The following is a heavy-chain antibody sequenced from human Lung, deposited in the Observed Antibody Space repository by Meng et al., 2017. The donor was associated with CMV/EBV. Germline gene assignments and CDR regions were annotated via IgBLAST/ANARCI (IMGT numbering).Heavy chain of an antibody. CDR1: GDSITNHNW. V-gene: IGHV4-4*02. CDR2: IPHRGSS. Sequence: QVQLWESGPALVKPSATLSLTCAVSGDSITNHNWWAWVRQPPGKGLEWIGEIPHRGSSAYNPSLKSRVSMSIDKSKNQFSLKLTSVTAADTAVYHCLRRSGGSVWGQGTLVTVSS. J-gene: IGHJ1*01. CDR3: LRRSGGSV. D-gene: IGHD3-10*01.